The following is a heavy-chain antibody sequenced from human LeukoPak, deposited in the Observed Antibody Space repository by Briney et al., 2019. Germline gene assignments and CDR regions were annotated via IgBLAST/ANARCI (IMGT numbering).Heavy chain of an antibody. CDR3: ARGGITIFGVVIYMDV. J-gene: IGHJ6*03. CDR1: GFTFSSRDW. V-gene: IGHV3-7*03. D-gene: IGHD3-3*01. Sequence: PGGSLRLSCVASGFTFSSRDWMTWVRQAPGKGLEWVANIKQDGSEKNYVDSVKGRFTISRDNAKNSVDLQMNSLRAEDTALYYCARGGITIFGVVIYMDVWGKGTTVTVSS. CDR2: IKQDGSEK.